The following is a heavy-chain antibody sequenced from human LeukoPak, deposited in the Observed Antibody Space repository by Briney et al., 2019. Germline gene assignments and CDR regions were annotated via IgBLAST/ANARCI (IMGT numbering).Heavy chain of an antibody. J-gene: IGHJ5*02. CDR2: INPNSGAT. D-gene: IGHD4-17*01. CDR3: AREGLPLDYEVGSWFAP. CDR1: GYTFTAYL. Sequence: ASVKVSCKASGYTFTAYLLHWVRQAPGQGLEWMAWINPNSGATNFGQKFQGRVTLTRDTSMRTVYMDLTRLSPDDTAVYYCAREGLPLDYEVGSWFAPWGQGTLVTVSS. V-gene: IGHV1-2*02.